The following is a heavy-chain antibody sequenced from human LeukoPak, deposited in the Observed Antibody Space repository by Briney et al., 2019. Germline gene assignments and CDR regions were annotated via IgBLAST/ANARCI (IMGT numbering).Heavy chain of an antibody. J-gene: IGHJ4*02. CDR3: ARGGRYYYDSSGYEDY. D-gene: IGHD3-22*01. Sequence: ASVKVSCKASGYTFTGYYMHWVRQAPGKGLEWMGWINPNSGGTNYAQRFQGRLTMTGDTSISTAYMELGRLRSDDTAVYYCARGGRYYYDSSGYEDYWGQGTLVTVSS. CDR1: GYTFTGYY. CDR2: INPNSGGT. V-gene: IGHV1-2*02.